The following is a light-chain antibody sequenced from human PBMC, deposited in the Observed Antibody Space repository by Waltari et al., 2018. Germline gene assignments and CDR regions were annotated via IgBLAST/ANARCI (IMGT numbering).Light chain of an antibody. CDR3: SSYTSSSTLV. CDR1: SSDVGGYNY. J-gene: IGLJ1*01. V-gene: IGLV2-14*01. CDR2: DVS. Sequence: QSALTQPASVSGSPGQSITISCTGTSSDVGGYNYVSWYQQPPGNAPKLMIYDVSNRPSGVSNRFSGSKSGNTASLTISGLQAEDEADYYCSSYTSSSTLVFGTGTKVTVL.